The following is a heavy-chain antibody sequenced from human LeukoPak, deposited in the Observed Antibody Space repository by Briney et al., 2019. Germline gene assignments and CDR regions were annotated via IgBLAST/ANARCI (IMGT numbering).Heavy chain of an antibody. J-gene: IGHJ4*02. CDR1: GSIFTSYW. Sequence: GASLMISSKCSGSIFTSYWISWVRQLPGKGQERMGRNAPGDSYTNYSPSFQGHVTISADKSISTAYLQWSSLKASDTAMYYCATTPEGPYDSSGYYYDDYWGQGTLVTVSS. CDR3: ATTPEGPYDSSGYYYDDY. CDR2: NAPGDSYT. V-gene: IGHV5-10-1*01. D-gene: IGHD3-22*01.